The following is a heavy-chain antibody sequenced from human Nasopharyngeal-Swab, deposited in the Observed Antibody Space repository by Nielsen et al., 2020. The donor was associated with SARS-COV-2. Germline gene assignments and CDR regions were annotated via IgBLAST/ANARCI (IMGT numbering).Heavy chain of an antibody. V-gene: IGHV1-69*04. D-gene: IGHD2-2*01. Sequence: SVKVSCMASGGTFSSYAISWVRQAPGQGLEWMGRIIPILGIANYAQKFQGRVTITADKSTSTAYMELSSLRSEDTAVYYCARDCSSTSCYLYYYYYYYMDVWGKGATVTVSS. CDR2: IIPILGIA. CDR1: GGTFSSYA. CDR3: ARDCSSTSCYLYYYYYYYMDV. J-gene: IGHJ6*03.